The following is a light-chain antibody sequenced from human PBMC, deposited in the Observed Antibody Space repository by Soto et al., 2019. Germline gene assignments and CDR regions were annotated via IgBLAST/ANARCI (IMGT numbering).Light chain of an antibody. J-gene: IGKJ3*01. CDR1: QSISRY. V-gene: IGKV1-39*01. CDR2: AAS. CDR3: QQTYSTLFT. Sequence: DIPMTQSPSALSASVGDRVTITCRASQSISRYLNWYQQKPGKAPEPLIYAASSLQSGVPSRFSGSGSGTDFTLTISNLQPEDFATYFCQQTYSTLFTFGPGTQVEIK.